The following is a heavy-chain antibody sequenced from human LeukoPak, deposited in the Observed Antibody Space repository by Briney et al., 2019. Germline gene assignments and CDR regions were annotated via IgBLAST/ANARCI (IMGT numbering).Heavy chain of an antibody. CDR1: GFTSSSYS. J-gene: IGHJ4*02. CDR3: ARDPYSSSWYEYYFDY. V-gene: IGHV3-21*01. CDR2: ISSSSSYI. Sequence: GGSLRLSCAASGFTSSSYSMNWVRQAPGKGLEWVSSISSSSSYIYYADSVKGRFTISRDNAKNSLYLQMNSLRAEDTAVYYCARDPYSSSWYEYYFDYWGQGTLVTVSS. D-gene: IGHD6-13*01.